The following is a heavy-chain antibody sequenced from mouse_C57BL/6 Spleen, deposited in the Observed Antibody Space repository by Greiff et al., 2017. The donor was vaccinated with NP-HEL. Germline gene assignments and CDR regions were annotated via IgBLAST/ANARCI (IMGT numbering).Heavy chain of an antibody. D-gene: IGHD4-1*02. CDR3: AGSTPAWFAY. J-gene: IGHJ3*01. Sequence: EVQRVESGGGLVKPGGSLKLSCAASGFTFSDYGMHWVRQAPEKGLEWVAYISSGSSTIYYADTVKGRFTISRDNAKNTLFLQMTSLRSEDTAMYYRAGSTPAWFAYWGQGTLVTVSA. V-gene: IGHV5-17*01. CDR1: GFTFSDYG. CDR2: ISSGSSTI.